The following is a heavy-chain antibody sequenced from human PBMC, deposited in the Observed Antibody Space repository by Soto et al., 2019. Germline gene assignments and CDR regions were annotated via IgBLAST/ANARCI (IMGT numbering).Heavy chain of an antibody. CDR2: VSYDGNDN. CDR3: ARTAAAGTRYYGMGV. V-gene: IGHV3-30-3*01. CDR1: GFTFTSYA. Sequence: QVQLVESGGGVVQPGGSLRLSCAASGFTFTSYAMHWVRQAPGKGLEWVAAVSYDGNDNYYADFVKGRFTISRDNSKNTLNLQMDSLRPEDTAVYACARTAAAGTRYYGMGVWGQGTTGSVS. D-gene: IGHD6-13*01. J-gene: IGHJ6*02.